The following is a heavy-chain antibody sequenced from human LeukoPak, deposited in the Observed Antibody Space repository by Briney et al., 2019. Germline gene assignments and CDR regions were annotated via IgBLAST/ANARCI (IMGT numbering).Heavy chain of an antibody. CDR3: ARSRGVRGLG. J-gene: IGHJ4*02. D-gene: IGHD3-10*01. CDR2: INPNSGDT. CDR1: GYIFTGYY. V-gene: IGHV1-2*02. Sequence: ASVKVSCKASGYIFTGYYMHWVRQAPGQGLEWMGWINPNSGDTNYAQKFQGRVTMTRDTSISTAYMELSRLRSDDTAVYYCARSRGVRGLGWGQGTLVTVSS.